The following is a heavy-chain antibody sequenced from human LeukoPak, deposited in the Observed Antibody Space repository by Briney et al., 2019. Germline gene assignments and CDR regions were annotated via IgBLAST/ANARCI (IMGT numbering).Heavy chain of an antibody. CDR3: VREGLKTTGDY. D-gene: IGHD1-1*01. CDR2: IYSGGST. V-gene: IGHV3-66*01. J-gene: IGHJ4*02. Sequence: GGSLRLSCAASGFTVKSTYMSWVRQAQGKGLEWVGAIYSGGSTYYSDAVKDRFIISRDNSENTIYLEMNNLRAEDTAVYYCVREGLKTTGDYWGQGTLVTVSS. CDR1: GFTVKSTY.